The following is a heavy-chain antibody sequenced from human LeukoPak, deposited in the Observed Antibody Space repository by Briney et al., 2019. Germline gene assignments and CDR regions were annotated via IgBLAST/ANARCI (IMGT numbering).Heavy chain of an antibody. D-gene: IGHD3/OR15-3a*01. CDR3: ASGLAYYFDY. J-gene: IGHJ4*02. CDR1: GFTFSSYA. Sequence: PGGSLRLSCAASGFTFSSYAMHWVRQAPGKGLEGVAVISYDGSNKYYADSVKGRFTISRDNSKNTLYLQMNSLRAEDTAVYYCASGLAYYFDYWGQGTLVTVSS. V-gene: IGHV3-30-3*01. CDR2: ISYDGSNK.